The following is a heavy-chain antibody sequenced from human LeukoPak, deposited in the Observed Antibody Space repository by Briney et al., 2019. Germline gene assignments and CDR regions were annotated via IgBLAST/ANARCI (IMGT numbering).Heavy chain of an antibody. D-gene: IGHD3-22*01. J-gene: IGHJ1*01. CDR3: ARERHDSSGYYPRYFQH. V-gene: IGHV1-46*01. CDR2: INPSGGST. Sequence: ASVKVSCKASGYTFTGYYMHWVRQAPGQGLEWMGIINPSGGSTSYAQKFQGRVTMTRDMSTSTVYMELSSLRSEDTAVYYCARERHDSSGYYPRYFQHWGQGTLVTVSS. CDR1: GYTFTGYY.